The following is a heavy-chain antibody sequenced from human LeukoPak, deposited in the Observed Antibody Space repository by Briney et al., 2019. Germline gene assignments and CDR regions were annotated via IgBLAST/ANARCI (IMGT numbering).Heavy chain of an antibody. CDR3: ARGLVGNLDY. J-gene: IGHJ4*02. CDR2: INHSGST. Sequence: SETLSLTCAVYGGSLSGYYWSWIRQPPGKGLEWIGEINHSGSTNYNPSLKSRVTISVDTSKNQFSLKLSSVTAADTAVYYCARGLVGNLDYWGQGTLVTVSS. CDR1: GGSLSGYY. V-gene: IGHV4-34*01. D-gene: IGHD1-14*01.